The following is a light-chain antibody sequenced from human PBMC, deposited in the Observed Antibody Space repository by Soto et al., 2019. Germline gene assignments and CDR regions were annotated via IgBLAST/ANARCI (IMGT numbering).Light chain of an antibody. CDR1: QSVNNR. Sequence: DIQMTQSPSTLSASVGDRVTITCRASQSVNNRLAWYQQKPGKAPKLLIYKASSLESGVPSRFSGSGSGTEFTLSISSLQPDDFGTYYCQQYNSWTFGQGTKVEIK. V-gene: IGKV1-5*03. CDR3: QQYNSWT. CDR2: KAS. J-gene: IGKJ1*01.